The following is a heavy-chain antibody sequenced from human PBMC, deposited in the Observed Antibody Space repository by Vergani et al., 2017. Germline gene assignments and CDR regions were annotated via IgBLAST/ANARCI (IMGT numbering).Heavy chain of an antibody. J-gene: IGHJ2*01. CDR1: GFNFDDYA. V-gene: IGHV3-9*01. CDR3: VKXRAASGNYWYFDL. D-gene: IGHD6-13*01. Sequence: EVQPVESGGGLVQPGRSLRLFCAASGFNFDDYAMHWVRQAPGKGLEWVSGINWNSDSIAYADSVKGRFTISRDNAKNSLYLQMNILRAEDTALYDCVKXRAASGNYWYFDLWVRGTLVTVSS. CDR2: INWNSDSI.